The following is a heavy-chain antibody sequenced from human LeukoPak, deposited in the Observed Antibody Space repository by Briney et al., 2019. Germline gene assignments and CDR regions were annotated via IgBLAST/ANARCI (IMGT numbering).Heavy chain of an antibody. CDR2: ISGSGSST. CDR1: GFTFSSYA. Sequence: GGSLRLSCAASGFTFSSYAMSWVRQAPGKGLEWVSAISGSGSSTYYGVCVKGRFTISRDNSKNTLSLQMNSLRAEDTAVYYCAKDCGGDCYPAFYIDYWGQGTLVTVSS. J-gene: IGHJ4*02. CDR3: AKDCGGDCYPAFYIDY. D-gene: IGHD2-21*02. V-gene: IGHV3-23*01.